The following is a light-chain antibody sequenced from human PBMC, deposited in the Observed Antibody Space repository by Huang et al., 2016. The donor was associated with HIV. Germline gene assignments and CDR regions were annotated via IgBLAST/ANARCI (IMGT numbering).Light chain of an antibody. CDR3: QQYDNLPLT. J-gene: IGKJ4*01. Sequence: DIQMPQSPSSLSASVGDRVTITCQASPDITNYLNWYQQKPGQAPKLLIYDASNLETGVPSRFSGSVSGTDFTFTISSLQPEDIATYYCQQYDNLPLTFGGGTKVEIK. CDR2: DAS. V-gene: IGKV1-33*01. CDR1: PDITNY.